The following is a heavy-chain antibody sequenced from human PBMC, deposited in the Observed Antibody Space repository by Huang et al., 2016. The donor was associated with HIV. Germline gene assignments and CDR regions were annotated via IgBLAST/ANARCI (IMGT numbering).Heavy chain of an antibody. CDR3: ARDHHDFWRGYRRMYFFDH. J-gene: IGHJ4*02. D-gene: IGHD3-3*01. Sequence: QVQLQESGPGLVKPSETLSLTCTVSGGSISTHYWSWIRQPPGKGLEWIGSIDYSGSTTYSPSRKIRVTILLDTSKNQCSLRVNSVTAADTAMYYCARDHHDFWRGYRRMYFFDHWGQGTLVTVSS. CDR1: GGSISTHY. CDR2: IDYSGST. V-gene: IGHV4-59*11.